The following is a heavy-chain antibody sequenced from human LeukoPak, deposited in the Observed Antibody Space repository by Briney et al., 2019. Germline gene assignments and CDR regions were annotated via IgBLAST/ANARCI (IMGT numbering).Heavy chain of an antibody. CDR3: ARDRRGLEMATIMGRYYFDY. V-gene: IGHV4-4*02. D-gene: IGHD5-24*01. CDR1: GGSMSSSQW. CDR2: IYHSGST. Sequence: SETLSLTCAVSGGSMSSSQWCSWVRQPPGKGLEWIGEIYHSGSTNYNPSLKSRVTISVDTSKNQFSLKLSSVTAADTAVYYCARDRRGLEMATIMGRYYFDYWGQGTLVTVSS. J-gene: IGHJ4*02.